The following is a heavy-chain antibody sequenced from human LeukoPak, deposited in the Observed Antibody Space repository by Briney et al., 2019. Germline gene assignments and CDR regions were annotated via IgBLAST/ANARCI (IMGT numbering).Heavy chain of an antibody. D-gene: IGHD3-16*01. V-gene: IGHV1-2*02. J-gene: IGHJ5*02. CDR3: TRDRLGESGWFDP. CDR1: GYTFTGYS. Sequence: ASVKVSCKASGYTFTGYSIHWVRQAPGQGLEWRGWMSPNSGGANYAQKFQGRVTMTRDTSISTDYMELSGVTSDDSAVYYCTRDRLGESGWFDPWGQGTLVTVSS. CDR2: MSPNSGGA.